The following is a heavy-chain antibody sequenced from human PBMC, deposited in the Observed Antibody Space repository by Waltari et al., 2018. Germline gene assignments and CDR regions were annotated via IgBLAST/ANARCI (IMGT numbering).Heavy chain of an antibody. CDR1: GGSFSGYY. D-gene: IGHD3-22*01. CDR3: ARRIARITMIVVVIAGRFDP. V-gene: IGHV4-34*01. J-gene: IGHJ5*02. CDR2: INHSGST. Sequence: QVQLQQWGAGLLKPSETLSLTCAVYGGSFSGYYWSWIRQPPGKGLEWIGEINHSGSTNYNPSLKSLVTISVDTSKNQFSLKLSSVTAADTAVYYCARRIARITMIVVVIAGRFDPWGQGTLVTVSS.